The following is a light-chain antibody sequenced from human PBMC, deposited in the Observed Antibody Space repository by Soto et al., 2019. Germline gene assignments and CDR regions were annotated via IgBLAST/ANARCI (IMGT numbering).Light chain of an antibody. CDR1: QTITYY. Sequence: DIQMTQSPSSLSASVGDRVTITCRASQTITYYVNWYQQEPGGAPKLLIYAASNLQSGVPSRFSGSGSGTEFTLTINSLQPDDFATYYCQQYDTYYTFGQGTKVDIK. J-gene: IGKJ2*01. V-gene: IGKV1-39*01. CDR2: AAS. CDR3: QQYDTYYT.